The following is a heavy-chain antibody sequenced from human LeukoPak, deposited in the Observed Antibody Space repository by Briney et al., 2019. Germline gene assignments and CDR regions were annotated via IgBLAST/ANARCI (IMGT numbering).Heavy chain of an antibody. Sequence: HPGGSLRLSCAASGFTFSTYWMNWYRRAPGKGLEWVGNINQDASEINYVDSVRGRFTISRDNAKNSLHLQMNSLRVEDTAVYYCVTDRDNSDWQKRFDSWGQGTLVTVSS. CDR2: INQDASEI. J-gene: IGHJ4*02. CDR1: GFTFSTYW. V-gene: IGHV3-7*01. D-gene: IGHD2-21*02. CDR3: VTDRDNSDWQKRFDS.